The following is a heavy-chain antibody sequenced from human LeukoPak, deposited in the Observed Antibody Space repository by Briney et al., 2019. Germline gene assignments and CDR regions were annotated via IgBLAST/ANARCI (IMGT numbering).Heavy chain of an antibody. J-gene: IGHJ3*02. CDR3: AKGEQQLGAFDI. CDR2: IGAYAART. Sequence: GGSLRLSCVASGFDFSSYAITWVRQAPGRGLEWVSTIGAYAARTYYADSVKGRFTISRDNSKNTLYLQMNSLRAEDTAVYYCAKGEQQLGAFDIWGQGTMVTVSS. D-gene: IGHD6-13*01. V-gene: IGHV3-23*01. CDR1: GFDFSSYA.